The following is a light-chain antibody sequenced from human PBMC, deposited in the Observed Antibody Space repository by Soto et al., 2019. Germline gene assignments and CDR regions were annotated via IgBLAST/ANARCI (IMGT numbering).Light chain of an antibody. CDR3: QQFHRWPVT. Sequence: DIQMAQSPSSLSASVGDRVTITCRASRNIDTYLSWYQQKAGKAPKLLIFATSTLQSGVPSRFSGSGSGTDFTLTISSLQPEDFAIYYCQQFHRWPVTFGGGAKVEI. V-gene: IGKV1-39*01. J-gene: IGKJ4*01. CDR1: RNIDTY. CDR2: ATS.